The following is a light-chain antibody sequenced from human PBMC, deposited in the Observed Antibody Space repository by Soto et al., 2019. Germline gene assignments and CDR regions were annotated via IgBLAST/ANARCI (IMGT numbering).Light chain of an antibody. V-gene: IGKV3-15*01. CDR1: QSISSS. Sequence: EIVMTQSPATLSVSPGESATLSCRASQSISSSKLAWYQQNPGQAPRLLMYGASNRATGIPARFSGSGSGTEFTLTISSLQSEDFAVYYCQQRSDWHTFGQGTRLEIK. J-gene: IGKJ5*01. CDR2: GAS. CDR3: QQRSDWHT.